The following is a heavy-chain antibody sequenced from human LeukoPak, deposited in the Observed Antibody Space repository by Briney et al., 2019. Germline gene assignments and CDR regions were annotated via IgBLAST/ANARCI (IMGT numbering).Heavy chain of an antibody. CDR1: GFTVSSNY. J-gene: IGHJ4*02. Sequence: GGSLRLSCAASGFTVSSNYMSWVRQAPGKGLEWVSVIYSGGSTYYADSVKGRFTISRDNSKNTLYLQMNSLRAEDTAVYYCARVSVHGYSDYWGQGTLVTVSS. CDR3: ARVSVHGYSDY. D-gene: IGHD2-8*01. CDR2: IYSGGST. V-gene: IGHV3-53*01.